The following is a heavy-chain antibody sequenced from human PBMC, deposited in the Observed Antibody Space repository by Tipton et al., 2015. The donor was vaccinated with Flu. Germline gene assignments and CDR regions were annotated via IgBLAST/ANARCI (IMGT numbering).Heavy chain of an antibody. CDR2: ISWNGGSI. D-gene: IGHD2-15*01. J-gene: IGHJ6*02. Sequence: AASGFTFGDYAMHWVRQAPGKGLEWVSGISWNGGSIGYADSVKGRFTISRDNAKNSLYLQMNSLRAEDTALYYCAKGDCSGGSCYPYYYYGMDVWGQGTTVTVSS. V-gene: IGHV3-9*01. CDR1: GFTFGDYA. CDR3: AKGDCSGGSCYPYYYYGMDV.